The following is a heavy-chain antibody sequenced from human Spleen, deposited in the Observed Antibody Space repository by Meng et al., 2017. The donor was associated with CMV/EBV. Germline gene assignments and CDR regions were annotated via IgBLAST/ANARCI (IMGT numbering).Heavy chain of an antibody. CDR2: IYPGDSDT. Sequence: SGYSLTSYWIGWVRQMPGEGLEWMGIIYPGDSDTRYSPSFQGQVTISADKSISTAYLQWSSLKASGTAMYYCARQVRDYYDSSGYLDWGQGTLVTVSS. J-gene: IGHJ4*02. D-gene: IGHD3-22*01. CDR3: ARQVRDYYDSSGYLD. V-gene: IGHV5-51*01. CDR1: GYSLTSYW.